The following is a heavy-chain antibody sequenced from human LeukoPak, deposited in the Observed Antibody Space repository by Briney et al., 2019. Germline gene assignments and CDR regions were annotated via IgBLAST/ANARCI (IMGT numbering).Heavy chain of an antibody. J-gene: IGHJ4*02. Sequence: GGSLRLSCAASGFTVSSNYMSWVRQAPGKGLEWVSAFSGSGGGTYYADSVKGRFTISRDNSKNTLYLQMNSLRAEDTALYFCAKSGYNRFDHWGQGTLVTVSS. CDR1: GFTVSSNY. CDR3: AKSGYNRFDH. D-gene: IGHD5-24*01. CDR2: FSGSGGGT. V-gene: IGHV3-23*01.